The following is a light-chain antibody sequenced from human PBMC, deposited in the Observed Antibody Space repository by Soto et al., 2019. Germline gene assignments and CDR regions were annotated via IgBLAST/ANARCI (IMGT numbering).Light chain of an antibody. CDR1: QAINTY. J-gene: IGKJ1*01. V-gene: IGKV1-39*01. CDR3: QQCYNTPRT. Sequence: DIQMTQSPSSLSASVGDTIIVTCRASQAINTYLNWYQQRPGKAPKVLIFGATTLQSGVPSRFSGSGFGTDFTLTITNLQPKDFATYFCQQCYNTPRTFGPGTKVDIK. CDR2: GAT.